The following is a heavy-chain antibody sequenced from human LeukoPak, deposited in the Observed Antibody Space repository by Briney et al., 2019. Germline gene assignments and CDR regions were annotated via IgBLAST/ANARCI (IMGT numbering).Heavy chain of an antibody. D-gene: IGHD6-13*01. CDR3: ARPLGGIAAFNDY. CDR2: IKQDGSEK. Sequence: GGSLRLSCAASGFTFSSYWMSWVRQAPGKGLEWVANIKQDGSEKYYVDSVKGRFTISRDNAKNSLYLQMNSLRAEDTAVYYCARPLGGIAAFNDYWGQGTLVTVSS. V-gene: IGHV3-7*01. CDR1: GFTFSSYW. J-gene: IGHJ4*02.